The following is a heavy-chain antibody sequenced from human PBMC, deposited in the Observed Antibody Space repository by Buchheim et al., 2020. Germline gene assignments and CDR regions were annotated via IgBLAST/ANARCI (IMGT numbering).Heavy chain of an antibody. CDR3: ARSRTAGTYYFDY. CDR2: IGSSGSAK. V-gene: IGHV3-48*01. J-gene: IGHJ4*02. Sequence: EVQLVESGGGLVQPGGSLRLSCAASGFSFSSYTTNWVRQAPGKGLEWVSYIGSSGSAKYYADSVKGRFTISRDNANNSLYVQMNSLRVEDTAVYYCARSRTAGTYYFDYWGQGAL. CDR1: GFSFSSYT. D-gene: IGHD6-19*01.